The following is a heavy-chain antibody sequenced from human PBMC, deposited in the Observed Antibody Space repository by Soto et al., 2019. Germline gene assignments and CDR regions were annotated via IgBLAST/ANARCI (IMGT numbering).Heavy chain of an antibody. J-gene: IGHJ6*03. CDR2: IYPGDSDT. Sequence: GESLKISCKGSGYSFTSYWLGWVRQIPGKDLEWMGIIYPGDSDTRYSPSFQDQVTISAYKSISTAYLQWSSLKGSETAMQDWARLPGFCSSTSCYQFHPAYMDVWGKGTSVPVSS. V-gene: IGHV5-51*01. D-gene: IGHD2-2*01. CDR3: ARLPGFCSSTSCYQFHPAYMDV. CDR1: GYSFTSYW.